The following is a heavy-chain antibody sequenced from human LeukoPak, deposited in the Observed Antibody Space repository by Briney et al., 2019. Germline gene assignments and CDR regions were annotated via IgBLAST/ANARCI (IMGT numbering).Heavy chain of an antibody. V-gene: IGHV1-46*03. CDR1: GYTFARYY. Sequence: ASVKVSCKASGYTFARYYMHWVRQAPGQGLEWMGIINPSGGSTSYAQKFQGRVTMTRDTSTSTVYMELSSLRSEDTAVYYCARASDSSGYYAPQHYFDYWGQGTLVTVSS. D-gene: IGHD3-22*01. CDR3: ARASDSSGYYAPQHYFDY. CDR2: INPSGGST. J-gene: IGHJ4*02.